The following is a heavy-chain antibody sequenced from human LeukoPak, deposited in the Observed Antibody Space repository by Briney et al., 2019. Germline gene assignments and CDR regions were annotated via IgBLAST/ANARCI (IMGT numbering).Heavy chain of an antibody. V-gene: IGHV1-2*02. D-gene: IGHD5-18*01. CDR3: ARDGYTAIYYYGMDV. Sequence: ASVKVSCKASGYTFTGYYMHWVRQAPGQGLEWMGWINPNSGGTNYAQKFQGRVTMTRDTSISTAYMELSRLRSDDTAVYYCARDGYTAIYYYGMDVWGQGTTATVSS. CDR2: INPNSGGT. CDR1: GYTFTGYY. J-gene: IGHJ6*02.